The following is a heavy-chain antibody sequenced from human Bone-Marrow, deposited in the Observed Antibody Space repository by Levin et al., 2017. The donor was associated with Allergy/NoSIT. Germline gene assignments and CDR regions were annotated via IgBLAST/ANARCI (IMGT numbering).Heavy chain of an antibody. V-gene: IGHV3-53*01. CDR3: ARDPKFVVVVAAIWSDYYGMDV. CDR2: IYSGGST. D-gene: IGHD2-15*01. J-gene: IGHJ6*02. Sequence: GESLKISCAASGFTVSSNYMSWVRQAPGKGLEWVSVIYSGGSTYYADSVKGRFTISRDNSKNTLYLQMNSLRAEDTAVYYCARDPKFVVVVAAIWSDYYGMDVWGQGTTVTVSS. CDR1: GFTVSSNY.